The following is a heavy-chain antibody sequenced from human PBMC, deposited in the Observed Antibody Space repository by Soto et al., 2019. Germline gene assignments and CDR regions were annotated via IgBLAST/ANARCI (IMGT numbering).Heavy chain of an antibody. V-gene: IGHV3-30-3*01. CDR3: AREHLNWFDH. CDR1: GFTFSSYA. J-gene: IGHJ5*02. Sequence: GGSLRLSCAASGFTFSSYAMHWVRQAPGKGLEWVAVISYDGSNKYYADSVKGRFTISRDDSKNTLYLQMNSLRAEDTAVYYCAREHLNWFDHWGQGTLVTVSS. CDR2: ISYDGSNK.